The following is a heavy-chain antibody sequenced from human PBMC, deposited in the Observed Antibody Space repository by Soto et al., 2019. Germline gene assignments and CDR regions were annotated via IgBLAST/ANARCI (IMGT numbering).Heavy chain of an antibody. CDR3: ARHGRDAYNNDLYYGMDV. Sequence: PSETLSLTCTVSGGSISSSRYYWGWIRQPPGKGLEWIGSIYYSGSTYYKPSLSSRVTISADASKNHFSLMLSFVTAEDRAVFYCARHGRDAYNNDLYYGMDVWGQGTTVTVSS. CDR2: IYYSGST. CDR1: GGSISSSRYY. D-gene: IGHD1-1*01. V-gene: IGHV4-39*01. J-gene: IGHJ6*02.